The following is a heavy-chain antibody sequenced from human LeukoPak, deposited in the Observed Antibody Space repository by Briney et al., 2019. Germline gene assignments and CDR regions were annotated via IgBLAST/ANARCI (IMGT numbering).Heavy chain of an antibody. J-gene: IGHJ5*02. CDR1: GGSISSSSYY. Sequence: SETLSLTCTVSGGSISSSSYYWGWTRQPPGKGLEWIGSIYYSGSTYYNPSLKSRVTISVDTSKNQFSLKLSSVTAADTAVYYCARLLEYSSSGDWFDPWGQGTLVTVSS. CDR2: IYYSGST. V-gene: IGHV4-39*01. D-gene: IGHD6-6*01. CDR3: ARLLEYSSSGDWFDP.